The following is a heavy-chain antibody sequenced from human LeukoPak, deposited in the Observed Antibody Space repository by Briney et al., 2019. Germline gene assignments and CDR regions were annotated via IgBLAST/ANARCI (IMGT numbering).Heavy chain of an antibody. CDR1: GYTFTSYG. J-gene: IGHJ4*02. CDR2: ISAYNGNT. V-gene: IGHV1-18*01. Sequence: SVKVSCKASGYTFTSYGISWVRQAPGQGLEWMGWISAYNGNTNYAQKLQGRVTMTTDTSTSTAYMELRSLRSDDTAVYYCARDCSSTSCYLGFFDYGGQGTLVTVSS. D-gene: IGHD2-2*01. CDR3: ARDCSSTSCYLGFFDY.